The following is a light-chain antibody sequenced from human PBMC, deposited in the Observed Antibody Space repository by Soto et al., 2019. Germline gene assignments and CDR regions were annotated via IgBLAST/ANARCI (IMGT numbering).Light chain of an antibody. CDR1: QSVSSN. V-gene: IGKV3-15*01. CDR3: QQYYNWPRT. Sequence: EIVITPSPATPFVVPGERAPLSFRASQSVSSNLAWYQHKPGQAPRLLTYGASTRATGIPARFSGSGSGTEFTLTISSLQPEDFAVYYCQQYYNWPRTFGQGTKVDIK. J-gene: IGKJ1*01. CDR2: GAS.